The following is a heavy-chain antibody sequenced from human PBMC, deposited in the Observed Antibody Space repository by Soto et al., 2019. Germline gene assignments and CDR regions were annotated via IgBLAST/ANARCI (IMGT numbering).Heavy chain of an antibody. V-gene: IGHV1-18*01. CDR3: ARDQDYGNWFDP. D-gene: IGHD4-17*01. Sequence: ASVTVSCTASGYTFTSYGISWVRQAPGQGLEWMGWISAYNGNTNYAQKLQGRVTMTTDTSTSTAYMELRSLRSDDTAVYYCARDQDYGNWFDPWGQGTLVTVSS. J-gene: IGHJ5*02. CDR1: GYTFTSYG. CDR2: ISAYNGNT.